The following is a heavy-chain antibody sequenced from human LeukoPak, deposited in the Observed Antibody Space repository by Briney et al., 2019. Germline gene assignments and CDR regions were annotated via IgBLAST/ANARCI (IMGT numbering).Heavy chain of an antibody. CDR3: AREGLQRDYFDY. J-gene: IGHJ4*02. Sequence: GGSLRLSCAASGFTVSNNYMSWVRQAPGKGLEWVSVIYSGGSTYYADSVKGRFTISRDNSKNTLYLQMNSLRAEDTAVYYCAREGLQRDYFDYWGQGTLVTVSS. CDR2: IYSGGST. CDR1: GFTVSNNY. D-gene: IGHD2-15*01. V-gene: IGHV3-53*01.